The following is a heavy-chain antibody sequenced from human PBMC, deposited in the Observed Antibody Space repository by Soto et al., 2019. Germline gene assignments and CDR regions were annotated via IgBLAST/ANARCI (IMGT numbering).Heavy chain of an antibody. CDR3: AKNSGDMVRGVLSYGTDV. Sequence: QVQLVESGGGVVQPGRSLRLSCAASGFTFSSYGMHGVRHAPGKGLEWVAVISYDGSNKYYADSVKGRFTISRDNSKNTLYLQMNSPRAEDTAVYYCAKNSGDMVRGVLSYGTDVWGQGTTVTVSS. D-gene: IGHD3-10*01. CDR2: ISYDGSNK. CDR1: GFTFSSYG. J-gene: IGHJ6*02. V-gene: IGHV3-30*18.